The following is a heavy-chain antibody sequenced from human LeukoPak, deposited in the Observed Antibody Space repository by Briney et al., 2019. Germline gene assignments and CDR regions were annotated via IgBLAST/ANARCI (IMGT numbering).Heavy chain of an antibody. CDR1: GFTFSSYG. D-gene: IGHD6-19*01. V-gene: IGHV3-23*01. CDR3: AKRIAHSSGAYWDY. CDR2: ISGGGGGT. Sequence: GGSLRLSCEASGFTFSSYGMSWVRQAPGKGLEWVSAISGGGGGTYYADSVKGRFTISRDNSKNTLYLQMNSLRAEDAAVYFCAKRIAHSSGAYWDYWGQGILVTVSS. J-gene: IGHJ4*02.